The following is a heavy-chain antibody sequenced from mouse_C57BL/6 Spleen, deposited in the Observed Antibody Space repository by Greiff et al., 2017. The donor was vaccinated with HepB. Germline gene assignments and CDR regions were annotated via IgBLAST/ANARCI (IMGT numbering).Heavy chain of an antibody. V-gene: IGHV5-4*01. CDR2: ISDGGSYT. J-gene: IGHJ1*03. CDR3: ARDPLGTRVYWYFDV. D-gene: IGHD3-3*01. Sequence: EVQGVESGGGLVKPGGSLKLSCAASGFTFSSYAMSWVRQTPEKRLAWVATISDGGSYTYYPDNVKGRFTISRDNAKNNLYLQMSHLKSEDTAMYYCARDPLGTRVYWYFDVWGTGTTVTVSS. CDR1: GFTFSSYA.